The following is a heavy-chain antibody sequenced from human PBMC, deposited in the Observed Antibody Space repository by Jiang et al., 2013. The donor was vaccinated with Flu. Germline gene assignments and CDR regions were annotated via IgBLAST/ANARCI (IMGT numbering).Heavy chain of an antibody. V-gene: IGHV7-4-1*02. CDR3: AREETTGLYQTYNWFDP. CDR2: INTNTGNP. J-gene: IGHJ5*02. Sequence: QSGSELKKPGASVKVSCKASGYTFTSYAMNWVRQAPGQGLEWMGWINTNTGNPTYAQGFTGRFVFSLDTSVSTAYLQISSLKAEDTAVYYCAREETTGLYQTYNWFDPWGQGTLVTVSS. D-gene: IGHD3-9*01. CDR1: GYTFTSYA.